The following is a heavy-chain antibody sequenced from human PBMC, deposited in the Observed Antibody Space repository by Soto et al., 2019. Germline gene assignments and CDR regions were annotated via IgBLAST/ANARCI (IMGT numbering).Heavy chain of an antibody. CDR1: GGSVSSGSYY. D-gene: IGHD3-9*01. J-gene: IGHJ4*02. V-gene: IGHV4-61*01. CDR3: AREHVYDILTGAYDY. Sequence: PSETLSLTCTVSGGSVSSGSYYWSWIRQPPGKGLEWIGYIYYSGSTNYNPSLKSRVTISVDTSKNQFSLKLSSVTAADTAVYYCAREHVYDILTGAYDYWGQGTLVTVSS. CDR2: IYYSGST.